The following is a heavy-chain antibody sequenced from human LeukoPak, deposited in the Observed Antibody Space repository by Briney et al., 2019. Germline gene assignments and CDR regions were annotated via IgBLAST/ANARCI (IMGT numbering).Heavy chain of an antibody. J-gene: IGHJ4*02. Sequence: PGGSLRLSCAASGFTFSSYWMSWVRQAPGKGLVWVSRINSDGSSTSYADSVKGRFTISRDNAKNTLYLQMNSLRAEDTAVYYCASREFYGDQPFDYWGQGTLVTVSS. D-gene: IGHD4-17*01. CDR1: GFTFSSYW. CDR2: INSDGSST. V-gene: IGHV3-74*01. CDR3: ASREFYGDQPFDY.